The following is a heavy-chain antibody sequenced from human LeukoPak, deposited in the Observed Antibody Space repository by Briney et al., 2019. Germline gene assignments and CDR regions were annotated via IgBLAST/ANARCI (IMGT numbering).Heavy chain of an antibody. Sequence: SETLSLTCTVSGGSLSSTSYYWGWIRQPPGKGLEWTGSIYYSGSTYYTPSLRSRVTISVDTSKNQFSQKLSSVTAADTAVYYCARDRAVAGGSEYFQHWGQGTLVTVSS. D-gene: IGHD6-19*01. CDR1: GGSLSSTSYY. J-gene: IGHJ1*01. CDR2: IYYSGST. V-gene: IGHV4-39*07. CDR3: ARDRAVAGGSEYFQH.